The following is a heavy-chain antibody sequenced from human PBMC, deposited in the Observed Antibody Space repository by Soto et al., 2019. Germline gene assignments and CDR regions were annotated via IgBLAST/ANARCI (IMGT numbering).Heavy chain of an antibody. CDR2: ISYDGSNK. Sequence: QVQLVESGGGVVQPGRSLRLSCAASGFTFSSYAMHWVRQAPGKGLEWVAVISYDGSNKYYADSVKGRFTISRDNSKNTLCLQMNSLRAEDTAVYYCARRGDTLQLWLGASFDYWGQGTLVTVSS. CDR3: ARRGDTLQLWLGASFDY. CDR1: GFTFSSYA. J-gene: IGHJ4*02. V-gene: IGHV3-30-3*01. D-gene: IGHD5-18*01.